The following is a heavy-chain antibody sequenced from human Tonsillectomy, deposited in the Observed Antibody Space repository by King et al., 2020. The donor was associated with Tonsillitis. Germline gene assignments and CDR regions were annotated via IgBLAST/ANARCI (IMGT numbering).Heavy chain of an antibody. CDR2: INPDGSEE. J-gene: IGHJ4*02. D-gene: IGHD6-19*01. V-gene: IGHV3-7*01. CDR3: ARDHAYSSFDY. CDR1: AFTFSRSW. Sequence: VQLVESGGDLVQAGGSLRLSCAASAFTFSRSWMAWVRQAPGTGLEWVATINPDGSEENYVAAVKGRFTISRDNSKNTVYLQMNSLGADDTAVYYCARDHAYSSFDYWGQGTLVIVSS.